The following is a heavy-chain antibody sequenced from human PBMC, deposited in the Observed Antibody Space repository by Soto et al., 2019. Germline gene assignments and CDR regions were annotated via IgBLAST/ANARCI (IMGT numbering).Heavy chain of an antibody. D-gene: IGHD5-12*01. Sequence: QLQLQESGPGLVKPSETLSLTCTVSGGSFSSSSYYWGWIRQPPGKGLEWIGSIFYSGSTYYNPSLKSRVTISVDTSKNHFSLKLNSVTAADTAVYYCARQTVDADRLLVYFDLWGRGTLVTVSS. V-gene: IGHV4-39*01. CDR3: ARQTVDADRLLVYFDL. CDR2: IFYSGST. J-gene: IGHJ2*01. CDR1: GGSFSSSSYY.